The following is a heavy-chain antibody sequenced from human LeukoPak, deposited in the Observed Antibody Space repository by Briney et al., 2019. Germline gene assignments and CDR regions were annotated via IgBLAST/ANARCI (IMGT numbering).Heavy chain of an antibody. CDR3: ARSKDIRMGTKRGIEMDY. D-gene: IGHD5-24*01. J-gene: IGHJ4*02. V-gene: IGHV1-24*01. CDR1: GCTLTELP. Sequence: ASVKVSCKVSGCTLTELPMHWVRQAPGKGLEWMGGFDPEDGETIYAQKFQGRVTMTEDTSTDTAYMELSSLTSDDTAVYYCARSKDIRMGTKRGIEMDYWGQGTLVTVSS. CDR2: FDPEDGET.